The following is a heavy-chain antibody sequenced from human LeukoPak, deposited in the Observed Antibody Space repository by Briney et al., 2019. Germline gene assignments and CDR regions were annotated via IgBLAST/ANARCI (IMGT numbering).Heavy chain of an antibody. CDR3: ARADPYTGYDYDY. Sequence: GGSLRLSCAASGFTFNNYAFNWVRQPPGKGLEWVSGISDGGTTYYADSVKGRFTISRDNAKNSMYLQMNSMRPEDTAFYYCARADPYTGYDYDYWGRGVLVTVSS. J-gene: IGHJ4*02. V-gene: IGHV3-20*04. CDR2: ISDGGTT. D-gene: IGHD5-12*01. CDR1: GFTFNNYA.